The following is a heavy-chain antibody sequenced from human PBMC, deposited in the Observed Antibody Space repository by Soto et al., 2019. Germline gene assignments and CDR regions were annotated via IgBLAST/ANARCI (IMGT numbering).Heavy chain of an antibody. Sequence: GGSLRLSCAASGFTFSSYAMHWVRQAPGKGLEWVAVISYDGSNKYYADSVKGRFTISRDNSKNTLYLQINSLRAEDTAVYYCAKERSDHRITAAAIDYWGQGTLVTVSS. CDR3: AKERSDHRITAAAIDY. V-gene: IGHV3-30-3*01. CDR2: ISYDGSNK. CDR1: GFTFSSYA. D-gene: IGHD6-25*01. J-gene: IGHJ4*02.